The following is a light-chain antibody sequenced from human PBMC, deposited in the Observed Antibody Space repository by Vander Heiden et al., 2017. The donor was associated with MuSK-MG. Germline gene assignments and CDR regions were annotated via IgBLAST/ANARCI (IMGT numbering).Light chain of an antibody. CDR3: QHVDSFPIT. V-gene: IGKV1-8*01. CDR2: AAS. J-gene: IGKJ4*01. CDR1: QGISSH. Sequence: AIRMTQPACSFSASTGDRVTMTCRGSQGISSHLGWYQQKPGEAPNLLIYAASTVQRGVPSRFSGSVSGTYFTLTISCPQSEGFATYFCQHVDSFPITFGRGTKVEIK.